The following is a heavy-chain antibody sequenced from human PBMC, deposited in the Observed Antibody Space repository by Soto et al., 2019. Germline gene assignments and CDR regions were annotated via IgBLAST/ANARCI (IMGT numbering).Heavy chain of an antibody. D-gene: IGHD3-10*01. CDR1: GGSFSGYS. CDR3: ARGQYSGRPIVRGVIRAY. J-gene: IGHJ4*02. V-gene: IGHV4-34*01. Sequence: QVQLQQWGAGLLKPSETLSLTCAVYGGSFSGYSWSWIRQPPGKGLEWIGESNHSGSTNYNPSLKSRVTISVDTSKNQFSLKLSSVPAADTAVYYCARGQYSGRPIVRGVIRAYWGQRTLVTVSS. CDR2: SNHSGST.